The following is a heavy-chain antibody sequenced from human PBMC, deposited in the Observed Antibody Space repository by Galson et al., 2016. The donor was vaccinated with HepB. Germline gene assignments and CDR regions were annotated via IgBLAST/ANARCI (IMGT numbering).Heavy chain of an antibody. CDR2: ISAYNGNK. CDR3: ARLYTSDRYNGWEEFDY. D-gene: IGHD6-19*01. J-gene: IGHJ4*02. V-gene: IGHV1-18*01. Sequence: SVKVSCKASGYTFTSYGVSWVRQAPGQGLEWMGWISAYNGNKNYAQKLQGRVTMTTDTSTSTAYMELRSLRSDDTAVYYCARLYTSDRYNGWEEFDYWGQGTLVTVSS. CDR1: GYTFTSYG.